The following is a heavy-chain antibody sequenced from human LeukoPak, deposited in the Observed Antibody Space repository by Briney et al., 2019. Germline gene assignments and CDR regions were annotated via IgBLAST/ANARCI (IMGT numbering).Heavy chain of an antibody. D-gene: IGHD3-22*01. CDR2: ISAYNGNT. Sequence: ASVKVSCKASGYTFTSYGISWVRQAPGQGLEWMGWISAYNGNTNYAQKLQGRVTMTTDTSTSTAYMELRSLRSDDTAVYYCARDRSWYYYDSSGYSGFDYWGQGTLVTVSS. J-gene: IGHJ4*02. CDR3: ARDRSWYYYDSSGYSGFDY. V-gene: IGHV1-18*01. CDR1: GYTFTSYG.